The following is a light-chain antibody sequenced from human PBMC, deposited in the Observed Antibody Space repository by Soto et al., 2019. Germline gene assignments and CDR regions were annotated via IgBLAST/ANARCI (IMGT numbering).Light chain of an antibody. Sequence: QSALTQPPAASGSPGQSVTISCTGTSSDVGGYKYVSWYQQHPGKAPKLLIYEVSQRPSGVPDRFSGSKSGTSASLAITGLQAEDEADYYCQSYDSSLSGSVFGGGTKLTVL. CDR3: QSYDSSLSGSV. J-gene: IGLJ2*01. CDR2: EVS. V-gene: IGLV2-8*01. CDR1: SSDVGGYKY.